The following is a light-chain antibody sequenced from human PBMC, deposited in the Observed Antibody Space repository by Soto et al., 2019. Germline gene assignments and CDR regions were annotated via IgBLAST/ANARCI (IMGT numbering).Light chain of an antibody. CDR2: DVS. Sequence: QSVLTQPASVSGSPGQSITISCTGTSSDVGGYNYVSWYQQHPGKAPKLMIYDVSNRPSGVSNRFSGSKSGNTASLTISGLQAEYEADYYCSSYTSSSTPVVFGGGTKHTVL. V-gene: IGLV2-14*01. J-gene: IGLJ2*01. CDR3: SSYTSSSTPVV. CDR1: SSDVGGYNY.